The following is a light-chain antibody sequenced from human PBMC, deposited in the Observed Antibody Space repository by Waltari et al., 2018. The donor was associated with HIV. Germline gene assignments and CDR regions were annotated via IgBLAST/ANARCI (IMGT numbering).Light chain of an antibody. CDR2: SNN. CDR3: AAWDDSLNGVV. J-gene: IGLJ2*01. CDR1: NSNIGSNT. Sequence: QSVLTQPPSASGTPGQRVTISCSGSNSNIGSNTVNWYQQPPGTAPQLLIYSNNQRPSGVPDRFSGSKSGTSASLAISGLQSEDEADYYCAAWDDSLNGVVFGGGTKLTVL. V-gene: IGLV1-44*01.